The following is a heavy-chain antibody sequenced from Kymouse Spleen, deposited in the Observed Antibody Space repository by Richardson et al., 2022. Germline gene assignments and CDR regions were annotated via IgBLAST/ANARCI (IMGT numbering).Heavy chain of an antibody. CDR3: ARGTLRFLEWLDAFDI. CDR2: IYSCGST. V-gene: IGHV3-66*03. D-gene: IGHD3-3*01. J-gene: IGHJ3*02. CDR1: GFTVSSNY. Sequence: EVQLVESGGGLIQPGGSLRLSCAASGFTVSSNYMSWVRQAPGKGLEWVSVIYSCGSTYYADSVKGRFTISRDNSKNTLYLQMNSLRAEDTAVYYCARGTLRFLEWLDAFDIWGQGTMVTVSS.